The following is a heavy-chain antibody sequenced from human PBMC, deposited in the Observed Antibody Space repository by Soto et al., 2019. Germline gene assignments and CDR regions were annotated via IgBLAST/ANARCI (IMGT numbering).Heavy chain of an antibody. Sequence: GGSLRLSCAASGFTFSSYAMSWVRQAPGKGLEWVSAISGSGGIIYYADSVKGRFTISRDNSKNTLYVQTNSLRAEDTAVYYCAKVDDILTGYSRLDYWGQGTLATVSS. CDR2: ISGSGGII. CDR1: GFTFSSYA. D-gene: IGHD3-9*01. J-gene: IGHJ4*02. V-gene: IGHV3-23*01. CDR3: AKVDDILTGYSRLDY.